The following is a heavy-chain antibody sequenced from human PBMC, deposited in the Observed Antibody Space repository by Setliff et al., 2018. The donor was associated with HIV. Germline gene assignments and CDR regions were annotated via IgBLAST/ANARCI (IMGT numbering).Heavy chain of an antibody. Sequence: SETLSLTCTVSGGSSSSGVYSWSWIRQHPGKGLEWIGYIYYSGSTYYNPSLKSRVTISVDTSKNQFSLKLNSVTAADTAIYYCARVPTSSWYVTTQRTKEYFHQWGQGTLVTVSS. CDR1: GGSSSSGVYS. CDR2: IYYSGST. V-gene: IGHV4-31*03. D-gene: IGHD6-13*01. J-gene: IGHJ1*01. CDR3: ARVPTSSWYVTTQRTKEYFHQ.